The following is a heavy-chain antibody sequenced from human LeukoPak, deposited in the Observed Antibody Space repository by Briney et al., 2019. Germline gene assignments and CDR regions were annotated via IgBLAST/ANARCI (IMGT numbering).Heavy chain of an antibody. Sequence: GASVKVSCKASGYTFTGYYMHWVRQAPGQGLEWMGWINPNSGGTNYAQKFQGRVTMTRDTSISTAYMELSRLRSDDTAVYYCARVSSAGDQYYYYYYYMDVWGKGTTVTVSS. CDR3: ARVSSAGDQYYYYYYYMDV. CDR1: GYTFTGYY. V-gene: IGHV1-2*02. CDR2: INPNSGGT. J-gene: IGHJ6*03. D-gene: IGHD7-27*01.